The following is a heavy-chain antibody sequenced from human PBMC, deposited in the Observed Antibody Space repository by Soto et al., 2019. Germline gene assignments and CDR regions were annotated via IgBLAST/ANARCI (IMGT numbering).Heavy chain of an antibody. V-gene: IGHV5-10-1*01. CDR1: GYSFTSYW. CDR2: IDPSDSYT. D-gene: IGHD5-12*01. Sequence: EVQLVQSGAEVKKPGESLRISCKGSGYSFTSYWISWVRQMPGKGLEWMGRIDPSDSYTNYSPSFQGHVTISADKSISTAYRQWSRLKASGTAMYYCARLAMATRRGYYGMDVWGQGTTVSVSS. J-gene: IGHJ6*02. CDR3: ARLAMATRRGYYGMDV.